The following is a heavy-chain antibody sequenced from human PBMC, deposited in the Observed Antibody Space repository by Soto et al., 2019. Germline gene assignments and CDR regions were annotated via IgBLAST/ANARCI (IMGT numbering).Heavy chain of an antibody. CDR1: GGSISSYY. V-gene: IGHV4-59*08. Sequence: SETLSLTCTVSGGSISSYYWSWIRQPPGKGLEWIGYIYYSGSTNYNPSLKSRVTISVDTSKNQFSLKLSSVTAADTAVYYCARHIQPDRSSWYVGFMDVWGKGTTVTVSS. CDR2: IYYSGST. D-gene: IGHD6-13*01. J-gene: IGHJ6*03. CDR3: ARHIQPDRSSWYVGFMDV.